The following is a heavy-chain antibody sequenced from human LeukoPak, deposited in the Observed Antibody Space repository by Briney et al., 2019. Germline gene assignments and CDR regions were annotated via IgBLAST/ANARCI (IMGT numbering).Heavy chain of an antibody. CDR1: GGSVSSGSYY. V-gene: IGHV4-61*01. Sequence: SETLSLTCTVSGGSVSSGSYYWSWIRQPPGKGLEWYGYIYYSGSTNYNPSLKSRVTISVDTSKNQFSLKLSSVTAADTAVYYCAREDKDYGDYGWGQGTLVTVSS. CDR2: IYYSGST. D-gene: IGHD4-17*01. J-gene: IGHJ4*02. CDR3: AREDKDYGDYG.